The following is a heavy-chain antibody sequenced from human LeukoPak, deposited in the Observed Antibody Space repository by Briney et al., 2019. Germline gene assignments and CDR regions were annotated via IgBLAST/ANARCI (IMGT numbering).Heavy chain of an antibody. V-gene: IGHV4-39*01. CDR1: GGSISSSSYY. J-gene: IGHJ1*01. CDR2: IYYSGST. CDR3: ASPGTLNPPEYFQH. Sequence: PSETLSLTCTVSGGSISSSSYYWGWIRQPPGKGLEWIGSIYYSGSTYYNPSLKSRVTISVDTSKNQFSLKLSSVTAADTAVYYCASPGTLNPPEYFQHWGQGTLVTVSS. D-gene: IGHD1-14*01.